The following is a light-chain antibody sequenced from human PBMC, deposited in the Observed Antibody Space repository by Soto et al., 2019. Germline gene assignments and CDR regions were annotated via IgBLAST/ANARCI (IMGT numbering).Light chain of an antibody. V-gene: IGKV1-9*01. Sequence: SQLTQSPSSLSASVGDRVTITCRASQDISSYLAWYQQEPGKAPKLLIYAASTLQSGVPSRFSGSGSGTDFTLTISTLQPEDFATYCQQLNTYPWTFGQGTKVEIK. CDR2: AAS. CDR3: QQLNTYPWT. CDR1: QDISSY. J-gene: IGKJ1*01.